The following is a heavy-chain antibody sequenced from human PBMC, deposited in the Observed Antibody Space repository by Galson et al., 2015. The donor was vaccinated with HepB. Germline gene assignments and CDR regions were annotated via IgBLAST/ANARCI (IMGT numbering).Heavy chain of an antibody. Sequence: SLRLSCAASGFSFISHSMNWVRHSPGKGLEWLAHISPGGAKNYTDSARGRFTISRDNAKKSMYLHMSSLRVEDTGIYYCARNPASYDYYNMDVWGQGTTVTVSS. V-gene: IGHV3-48*01. CDR1: GFSFISHS. J-gene: IGHJ6*02. CDR2: ISPGGAK. D-gene: IGHD6-25*01. CDR3: ARNPASYDYYNMDV.